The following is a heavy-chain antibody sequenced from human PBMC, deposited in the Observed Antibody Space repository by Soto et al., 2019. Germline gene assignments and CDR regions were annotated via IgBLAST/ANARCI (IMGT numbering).Heavy chain of an antibody. J-gene: IGHJ6*02. D-gene: IGHD3-16*01. V-gene: IGHV4-34*01. CDR3: ARGGAQYPLNYGMDV. CDR2: INHSGST. Sequence: SETLSLTCAVYGGPFSGYYWSWIRQPPGKGLEWIGEINHSGSTNYNPSLKSRVTISVDTSKNQFSLKLSSVTAADTAVYYCARGGAQYPLNYGMDVWGQGTTVTVSS. CDR1: GGPFSGYY.